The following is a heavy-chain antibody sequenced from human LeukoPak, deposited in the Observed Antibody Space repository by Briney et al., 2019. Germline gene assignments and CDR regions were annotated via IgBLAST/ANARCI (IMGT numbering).Heavy chain of an antibody. J-gene: IGHJ5*02. CDR1: GGSISSGGYY. CDR3: ARTSSGWYNNWFDP. Sequence: SETLSLTCTVSGGSISSGGYYWSWIPQHPGKGLEWIGYIYYSGSTYYNPSLKSRVTISVDTSKNQFSLKLSSVTAADTAVYYCARTSSGWYNNWFDPWGQGTLVTVSS. CDR2: IYYSGST. D-gene: IGHD6-19*01. V-gene: IGHV4-31*03.